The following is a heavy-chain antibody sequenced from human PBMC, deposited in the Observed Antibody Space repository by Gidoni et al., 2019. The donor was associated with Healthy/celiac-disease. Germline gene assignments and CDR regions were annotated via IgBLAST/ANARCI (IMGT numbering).Heavy chain of an antibody. CDR1: GGSISRGGYY. V-gene: IGHV4-31*03. Sequence: QVHLQESVPGLVKPSQTLSLTCTVSGGSISRGGYYWSWIRQHPGKGLEWIGYIYYSGSTYYNPSLKSRVTISVDTSKNQFSLKLSSVTAADTAVYYCALGQAAMRQYNDAFDIWGQGTMVTVSS. CDR2: IYYSGST. J-gene: IGHJ3*02. D-gene: IGHD2-2*01. CDR3: ALGQAAMRQYNDAFDI.